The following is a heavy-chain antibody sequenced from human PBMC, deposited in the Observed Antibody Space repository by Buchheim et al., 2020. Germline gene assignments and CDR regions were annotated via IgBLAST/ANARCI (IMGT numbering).Heavy chain of an antibody. D-gene: IGHD1-14*01. CDR3: ARGRNPYY. CDR1: GGSFSGYY. J-gene: IGHJ4*02. Sequence: QVQLQQWGAGLLKPSETLSLTCAVYGGSFSGYYWSWIRQPPGKGLEWIGEITHSRSTNYNPPLKSRVTISVDTSKNQFSLTVSSVTAADTAVYYCARGRNPYYWGQGTL. CDR2: ITHSRST. V-gene: IGHV4-34*01.